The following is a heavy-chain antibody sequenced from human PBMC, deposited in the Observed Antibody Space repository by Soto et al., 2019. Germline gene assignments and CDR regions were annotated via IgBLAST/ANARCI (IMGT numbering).Heavy chain of an antibody. CDR3: AKDTATTGTHRNYYYGMDV. CDR1: GFTFDDYA. J-gene: IGHJ6*02. D-gene: IGHD4-17*01. Sequence: GGSLRLSCAASGFTFDDYAMHWVRQAPGKGLEWVSGISWNSGSIGYADSVKGRFTISRDNAKNSLYLQMNSLRAEDTALYYCAKDTATTGTHRNYYYGMDVWGQGTTVTVSS. V-gene: IGHV3-9*01. CDR2: ISWNSGSI.